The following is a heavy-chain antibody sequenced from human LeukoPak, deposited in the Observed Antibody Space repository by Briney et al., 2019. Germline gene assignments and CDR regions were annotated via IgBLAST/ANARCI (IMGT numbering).Heavy chain of an antibody. CDR3: ARGYDYVWGSYPSGAFDI. V-gene: IGHV4-59*01. CDR1: GGSISSYY. CDR2: VYYSGST. D-gene: IGHD3-16*02. Sequence: SETLSLTCTVSGGSISSYYWSWIRQPPGKGLEWIGYVYYSGSTDYNPSLKSRVTISVDTSKNQFSLKLSSVTAADTAVYYCARGYDYVWGSYPSGAFDIWGQGTMVTVSS. J-gene: IGHJ3*02.